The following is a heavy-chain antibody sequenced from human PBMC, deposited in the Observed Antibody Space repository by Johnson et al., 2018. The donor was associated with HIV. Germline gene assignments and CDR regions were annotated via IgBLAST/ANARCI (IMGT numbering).Heavy chain of an antibody. CDR1: GFTFHDSY. V-gene: IGHV3-11*04. CDR2: ISGSGGTM. J-gene: IGHJ3*02. D-gene: IGHD3-16*02. CDR3: ARDLETGDDYVWGSYQLGAFDI. Sequence: QVQLVESGGGLVKPGGSLRLSCAASGFTFHDSYMSWIRQAPGKGLEWISYISGSGGTMYSADSVKGRFTISRNNANNSLHLQMNNLRAEDTAVYYCARDLETGDDYVWGSYQLGAFDIWGQGT.